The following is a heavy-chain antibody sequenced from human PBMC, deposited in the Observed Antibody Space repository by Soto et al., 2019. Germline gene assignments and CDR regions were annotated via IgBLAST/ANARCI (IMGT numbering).Heavy chain of an antibody. J-gene: IGHJ3*02. Sequence: ETLSLTCTVSGGSISSYYWIWIRQPPGKGLEWIGYIYYSGSTNYNPSLKSRVTISVDTSKNQCSLKLSSVAAADTAVYYCARGGKGYDFWTAPYDAFDIWGQGTMVTVSS. V-gene: IGHV4-59*01. CDR3: ARGGKGYDFWTAPYDAFDI. D-gene: IGHD3-3*01. CDR1: GGSISSYY. CDR2: IYYSGST.